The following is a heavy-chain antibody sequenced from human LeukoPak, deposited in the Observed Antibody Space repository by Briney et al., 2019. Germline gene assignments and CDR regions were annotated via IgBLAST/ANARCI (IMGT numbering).Heavy chain of an antibody. Sequence: SETLSLTCTVSGGSISSSSYYWGWIRQPPGKGLDWIGSMYYSGSTYYNPSLKSRVTISVDTSKNQFSLKLNSVTAADTAVYYCVRLNPLIVVVPAAIDYWGQGTLVTVSS. CDR1: GGSISSSSYY. D-gene: IGHD2-2*01. CDR2: MYYSGST. CDR3: VRLNPLIVVVPAAIDY. V-gene: IGHV4-39*01. J-gene: IGHJ4*02.